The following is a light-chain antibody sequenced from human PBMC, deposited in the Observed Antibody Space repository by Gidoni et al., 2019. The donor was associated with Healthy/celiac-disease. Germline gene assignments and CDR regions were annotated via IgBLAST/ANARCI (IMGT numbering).Light chain of an antibody. Sequence: IAITPFPATLSVSPGQRATLSCRASQSGSSNLAWYQQQPEQAPRLLIYGASTRAPSIPARFSGSGSRKEFTLTISSLQSEDFAVYCCQQYNSWPPLTFGEGTKVEIK. J-gene: IGKJ4*01. CDR3: QQYNSWPPLT. V-gene: IGKV3-15*01. CDR1: QSGSSN. CDR2: GAS.